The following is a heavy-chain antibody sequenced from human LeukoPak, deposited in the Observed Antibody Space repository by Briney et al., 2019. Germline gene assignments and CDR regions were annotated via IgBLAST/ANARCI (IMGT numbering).Heavy chain of an antibody. Sequence: GGSLRLSCAASGFTFSSYAMNWVRQAPGKGLEWVSASSGSGSSRYYADSVKGRFTISRDNSKNTLYLQMNSLRAEDTAVYYCAKDVAHSSGWQRDYWGQGTLVTVSS. CDR1: GFTFSSYA. V-gene: IGHV3-23*01. D-gene: IGHD6-19*01. J-gene: IGHJ4*02. CDR2: SSGSGSSR. CDR3: AKDVAHSSGWQRDY.